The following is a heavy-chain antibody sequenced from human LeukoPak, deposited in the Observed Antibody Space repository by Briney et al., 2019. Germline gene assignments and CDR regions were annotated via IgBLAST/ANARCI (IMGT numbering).Heavy chain of an antibody. J-gene: IGHJ5*02. CDR1: GLTFSNYG. CDR2: ISAYDGST. V-gene: IGHV1-18*01. Sequence: ASVKVSCKASGLTFSNYGITWVRQAPGQGLEWVGWISAYDGSTNYAQKFQGRVTMTTDTSTSTAHMELRSLRSEDTAVYYCARDSTGYGGWFDPWGQGTPVTVSS. CDR3: ARDSTGYGGWFDP. D-gene: IGHD1-1*01.